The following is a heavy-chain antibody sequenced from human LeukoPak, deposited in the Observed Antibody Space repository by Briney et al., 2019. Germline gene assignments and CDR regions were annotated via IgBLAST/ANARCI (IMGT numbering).Heavy chain of an antibody. D-gene: IGHD3-22*01. V-gene: IGHV4-39*07. J-gene: IGHJ4*02. CDR2: INHSGST. CDR3: ARGGTYYYDSSGLYYFDY. CDR1: GGSISSSSYY. Sequence: SETLSLTCTVSGGSISSSSYYWSWIRQPPGKGLEWIGEINHSGSTNYNPSLKSRVTISIDTSKNQFSLKLSSVTAADTAVYYCARGGTYYYDSSGLYYFDYWGQGTLVTVSS.